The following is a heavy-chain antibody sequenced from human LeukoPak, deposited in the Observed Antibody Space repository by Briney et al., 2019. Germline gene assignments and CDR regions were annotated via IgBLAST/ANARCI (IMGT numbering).Heavy chain of an antibody. CDR2: ISAYNGNT. Sequence: ASVKVSCKASGYTFTSYGISWVRQAPGQGLEWMGWISAYNGNTNYAQKLQGRVTMTTDTSTSTAYMELRSLRSDDTAVYYCARCSGVLLWFGESNTIDYWGQGTLVTVSS. CDR3: ARCSGVLLWFGESNTIDY. CDR1: GYTFTSYG. V-gene: IGHV1-18*01. D-gene: IGHD3-10*01. J-gene: IGHJ4*02.